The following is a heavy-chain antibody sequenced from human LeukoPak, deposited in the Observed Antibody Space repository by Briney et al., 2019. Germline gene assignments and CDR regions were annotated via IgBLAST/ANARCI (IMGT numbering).Heavy chain of an antibody. CDR1: GFIFNNYG. D-gene: IGHD6-13*01. CDR2: ISSTSTYI. V-gene: IGHV3-21*01. J-gene: IGHJ4*02. Sequence: GGSLRLSCAASGFIFNNYGLIWVRQAPGKGLEWVSLISSTSTYIYYTDSGKGRFTISRDNTKNSLYLQMNSLSAEDTAVYYCASQILAAAPGGYWGQGTLVTVPS. CDR3: ASQILAAAPGGY.